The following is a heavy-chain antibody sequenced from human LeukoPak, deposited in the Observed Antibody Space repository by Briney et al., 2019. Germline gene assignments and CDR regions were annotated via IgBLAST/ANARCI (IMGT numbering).Heavy chain of an antibody. CDR2: IQYSGTT. J-gene: IGHJ4*02. CDR3: ARDKAAGTLDF. Sequence: PSETLSLTCTVSSGSIIGYYWAWIRQPPGKGLEWISYIQYSGTTEYNPSLASRATRSVDTAKDQFSLNLRSVTAADTAVYYCARDKAAGTLDFWGQGTLVTVSS. D-gene: IGHD6-13*01. V-gene: IGHV4-59*01. CDR1: SGSIIGYY.